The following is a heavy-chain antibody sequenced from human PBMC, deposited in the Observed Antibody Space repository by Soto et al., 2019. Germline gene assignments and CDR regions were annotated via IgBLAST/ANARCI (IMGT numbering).Heavy chain of an antibody. D-gene: IGHD6-6*01. V-gene: IGHV4-39*01. CDR1: GGSISSSSCY. Sequence: SETLSLTCTVSGGSISSSSCYWGWIRQPPGKGLEWIGSIYYSGSTYYNPSLKSRVTISVDTSKNQFSLKLSSVTAADTAVYYCARRPYSSSPDSLFFDYWGQGTLVTVSS. J-gene: IGHJ4*02. CDR2: IYYSGST. CDR3: ARRPYSSSPDSLFFDY.